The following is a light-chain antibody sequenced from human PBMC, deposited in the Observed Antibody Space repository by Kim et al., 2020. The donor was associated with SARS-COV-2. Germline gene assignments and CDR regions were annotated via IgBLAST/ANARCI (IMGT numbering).Light chain of an antibody. Sequence: QSVLTQPASVSGSPGQSITISCTGSSSDVGAYNYVSWYQQHPGKAPKLMIYGVTKRPSGVSDRFSASKSGNTASLTISGLQTEDEAEYYCSSYTRSSTWVFGGGTQLTVL. CDR3: SSYTRSSTWV. J-gene: IGLJ3*02. CDR1: SSDVGAYNY. V-gene: IGLV2-14*01. CDR2: GVT.